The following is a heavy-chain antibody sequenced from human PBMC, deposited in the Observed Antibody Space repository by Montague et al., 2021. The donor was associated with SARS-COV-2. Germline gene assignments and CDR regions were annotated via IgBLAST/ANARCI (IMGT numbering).Heavy chain of an antibody. V-gene: IGHV4-34*01. CDR1: GGSFSGYY. Sequence: SETLSLTCAVYGGSFSGYYWSWIRQPPGKGLEWIGEINHSGSTNYNPSLKSRVTISVDTSKNQFSLKLSSVTAADTAVYYCARGPHSHRYRYNWFDPWGQGTLVTVSS. J-gene: IGHJ5*02. CDR3: ARGPHSHRYRYNWFDP. D-gene: IGHD3-16*02. CDR2: INHSGST.